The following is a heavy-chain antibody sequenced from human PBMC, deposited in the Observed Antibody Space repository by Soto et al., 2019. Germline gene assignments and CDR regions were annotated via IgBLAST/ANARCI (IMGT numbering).Heavy chain of an antibody. D-gene: IGHD3-3*01. J-gene: IGHJ6*03. CDR1: GFTFSNAW. CDR3: TTDLPVLRFLEWLDMGV. V-gene: IGHV3-15*01. Sequence: VQLVESGGGLVKPGGSLRLSCAASGFTFSNAWMSWVRQAPGKGLEWVGRIKSKTDGGTTDYAAPVKGRFTISRDDSKNTLYLQMNSLKTEDTAVYYCTTDLPVLRFLEWLDMGVWGKGTTVTVSS. CDR2: IKSKTDGGTT.